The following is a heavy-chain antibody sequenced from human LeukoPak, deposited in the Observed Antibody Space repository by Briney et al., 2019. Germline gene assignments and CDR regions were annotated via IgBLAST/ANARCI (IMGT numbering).Heavy chain of an antibody. CDR1: GFTFSSYS. CDR2: ISSSSSTI. Sequence: GGSLRLSCAASGFTFSSYSMNWVRQAPGKGLEWVSYISSSSSTIYYADSVKGRFTISRDNAKNSLYLQMNSLRAEDTAVYYCARRPNYYGSGSSFDYWGQGTLVTVSS. J-gene: IGHJ4*02. V-gene: IGHV3-48*04. D-gene: IGHD3-10*01. CDR3: ARRPNYYGSGSSFDY.